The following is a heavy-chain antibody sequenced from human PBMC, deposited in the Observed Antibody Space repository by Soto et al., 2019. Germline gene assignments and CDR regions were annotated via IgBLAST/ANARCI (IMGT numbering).Heavy chain of an antibody. V-gene: IGHV1-18*01. J-gene: IGHJ5*02. CDR3: ARSDDYGDSPIDPRSNWFDP. D-gene: IGHD4-17*01. CDR2: ISAYNGNT. CDR1: GYTFTSYG. Sequence: EASVKVSCKASGYTFTSYGISWVRQAPGQGLEWMGWISAYNGNTNYAQKLQGRVTMTTDTSTSTAYMELRSLRSDDTAVYYCARSDDYGDSPIDPRSNWFDPWGQGTLVTVSS.